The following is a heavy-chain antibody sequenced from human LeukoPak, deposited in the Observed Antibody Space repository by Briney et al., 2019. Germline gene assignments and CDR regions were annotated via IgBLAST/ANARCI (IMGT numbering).Heavy chain of an antibody. CDR2: ISGDGGST. D-gene: IGHD6-13*01. J-gene: IGHJ6*02. Sequence: PGGSLRLSCAASGFTFSSYWMHWVRQAPGKGLEWVSLISGDGGSTYYADSVKGRFTISRDNSKNSLYLQVNSLRTEDTALYYCAKGSQQQLVLSIYYYYGMDVWGQGTTVTVSS. CDR3: AKGSQQQLVLSIYYYYGMDV. CDR1: GFTFSSYW. V-gene: IGHV3-43*02.